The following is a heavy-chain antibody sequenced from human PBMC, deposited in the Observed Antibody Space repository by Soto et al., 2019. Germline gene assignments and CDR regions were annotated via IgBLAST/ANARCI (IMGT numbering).Heavy chain of an antibody. CDR1: GYSFAGYW. Sequence: EVRLEQSGAEVKKSGESLTISCKGSGYSFAGYWITWVRQKPGKGLEWMGRIDPSDSQTYYSPSFRGHVTISVTKSITTVFLQWSSLRASDTAMYYCARQIYDSDTGPNFQYYFDSWGPGTPVTVSS. D-gene: IGHD3-22*01. CDR2: IDPSDSQT. CDR3: ARQIYDSDTGPNFQYYFDS. J-gene: IGHJ4*02. V-gene: IGHV5-10-1*03.